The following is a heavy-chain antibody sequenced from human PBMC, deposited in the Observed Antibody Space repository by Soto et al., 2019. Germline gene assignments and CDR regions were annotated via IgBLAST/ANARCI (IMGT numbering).Heavy chain of an antibody. Sequence: PEGSLRLSCAASGFTFSSYGMHWVRQAPGKGLEWVAVISYDGSNKYYADSVKGRFTISRDNSKNTLYLQMNSLRAEDTAVYYCAKVNIVATILGMDVWGQGTTVTVSS. D-gene: IGHD5-12*01. V-gene: IGHV3-30*18. J-gene: IGHJ6*02. CDR1: GFTFSSYG. CDR3: AKVNIVATILGMDV. CDR2: ISYDGSNK.